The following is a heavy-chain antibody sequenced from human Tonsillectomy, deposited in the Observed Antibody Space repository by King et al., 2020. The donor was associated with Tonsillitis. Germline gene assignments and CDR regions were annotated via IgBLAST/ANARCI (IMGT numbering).Heavy chain of an antibody. Sequence: QLQESGPGLVKPSQTLSLTCTVSGGSISSGGYYWSWIRQHPGKGLEWIGYIYYSGSTYYNTSLKSRVTISVDTSKNQFSLKLSSVTAADTAVYYCASGGGIDFWSGMGLYYYYYGMDVWGQGTTVTVSS. D-gene: IGHD3-3*01. V-gene: IGHV4-31*03. CDR2: IYYSGST. CDR1: GGSISSGGYY. CDR3: ASGGGIDFWSGMGLYYYYYGMDV. J-gene: IGHJ6*02.